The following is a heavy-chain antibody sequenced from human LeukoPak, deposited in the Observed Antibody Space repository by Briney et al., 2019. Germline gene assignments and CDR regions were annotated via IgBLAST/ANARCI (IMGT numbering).Heavy chain of an antibody. Sequence: ASVKVSCKASGYTFTSYDINWVRQATGQGLEWMGWMNPNSGNTGYAQKFQGRVTMTRNTSISTAYMELSSLRSEDTAMYYCAKSGTYPGFVDYWGQGTLVTVSS. D-gene: IGHD1-26*01. V-gene: IGHV1-8*01. CDR1: GYTFTSYD. CDR3: AKSGTYPGFVDY. J-gene: IGHJ4*02. CDR2: MNPNSGNT.